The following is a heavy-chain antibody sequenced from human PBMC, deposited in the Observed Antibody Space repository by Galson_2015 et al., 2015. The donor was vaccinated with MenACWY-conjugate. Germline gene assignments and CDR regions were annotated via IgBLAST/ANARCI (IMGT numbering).Heavy chain of an antibody. CDR1: GDSFSTYA. CDR3: ARRSGWTNDAFDI. V-gene: IGHV1-69*04. CDR2: IIPILDKA. J-gene: IGHJ3*02. Sequence: SVKVSCKASGDSFSTYAFSWVRQAPGQGLDWMGRIIPILDKANYAQKFQGRVTISADKSTSTAYMELRSLRSDDTAVYYCARRSGWTNDAFDIWGQGTMVTVSS. D-gene: IGHD6-19*01.